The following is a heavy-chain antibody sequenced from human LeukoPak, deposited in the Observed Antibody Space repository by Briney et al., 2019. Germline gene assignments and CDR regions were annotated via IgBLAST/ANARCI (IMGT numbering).Heavy chain of an antibody. D-gene: IGHD5-24*01. J-gene: IGHJ4*02. CDR1: GFTFSGFW. V-gene: IGHV3-7*04. CDR3: TRVGYIDEGIDY. Sequence: GGSLRLSCAVSGFTFSGFWMSWSRQAPGKGLEWVASINSDGSEGYYADVVKARFTISRDNAKNSLYLQMNSLRAEDTAIYYCTRVGYIDEGIDYWGQGTLVTVSS. CDR2: INSDGSEG.